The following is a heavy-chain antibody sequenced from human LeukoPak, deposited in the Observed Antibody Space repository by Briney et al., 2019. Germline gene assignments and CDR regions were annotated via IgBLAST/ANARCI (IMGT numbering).Heavy chain of an antibody. D-gene: IGHD6-19*01. V-gene: IGHV4-4*02. CDR3: AREVAAGSHRGFDY. CDR2: IFYIGGT. Sequence: PSGTLSLTCAVSGGSISTNNWWHWVRQSPGKGLEWMGEIFYIGGTNYNPCLKSRVTMSVDTSKNQFSLNVKSVTAADTAMYYCAREVAAGSHRGFDYWGQGILVTVSS. CDR1: GGSISTNNW. J-gene: IGHJ4*02.